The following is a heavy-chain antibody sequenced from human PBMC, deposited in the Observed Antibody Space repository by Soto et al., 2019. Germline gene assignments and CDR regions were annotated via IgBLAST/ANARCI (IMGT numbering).Heavy chain of an antibody. V-gene: IGHV3-23*01. CDR3: AKDTVGGYSFWSGYYSDGLDV. CDR1: GFTFDSYA. D-gene: IGHD3-3*01. CDR2: IRGSADGT. Sequence: EVKLLESGGGLAQPGGSRRLSGVASGFTFDSYAISWVPQAPGERLQWIAAIRGSADGTDYAHSVRGRFTISRDNAKKTVHLQMDSLRVEDTAVYFCAKDTVGGYSFWSGYYSDGLDVWGQGTLVTVS. J-gene: IGHJ3*01.